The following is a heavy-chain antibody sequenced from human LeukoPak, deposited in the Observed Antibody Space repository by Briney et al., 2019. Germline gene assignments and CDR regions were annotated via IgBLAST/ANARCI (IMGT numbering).Heavy chain of an antibody. D-gene: IGHD6-13*01. V-gene: IGHV4-34*01. CDR3: ARGRYSSSWHGDRGFYYYYMDV. Sequence: PSETLSLTCAVYGGSFSGYYWSWIRQPPGKGLEWIGEINHSGSTNYNPSLKSRVTISVDTSKNQFSLKLSSVTAADTAVYYCARGRYSSSWHGDRGFYYYYMDVWGKGTTVTVSS. CDR1: GGSFSGYY. CDR2: INHSGST. J-gene: IGHJ6*03.